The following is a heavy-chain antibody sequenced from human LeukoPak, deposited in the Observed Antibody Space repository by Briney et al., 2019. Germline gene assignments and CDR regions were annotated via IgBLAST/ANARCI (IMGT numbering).Heavy chain of an antibody. D-gene: IGHD2-21*02. J-gene: IGHJ6*02. V-gene: IGHV1-69*13. CDR1: GGTFSSYA. Sequence: SVKVSCKASGGTFSSYAISWVRQAPGQGLEWMGGIIPIFGTANYAQKFQGRVTITADESTSTAYMELSSLRSEDTAVYYCARDRLSHIMVVTAPLLYYGMDVWGQGTTVTVSS. CDR3: ARDRLSHIMVVTAPLLYYGMDV. CDR2: IIPIFGTA.